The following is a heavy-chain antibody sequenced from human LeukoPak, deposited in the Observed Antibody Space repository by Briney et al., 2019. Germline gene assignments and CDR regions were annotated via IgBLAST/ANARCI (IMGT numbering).Heavy chain of an antibody. Sequence: GGSLRLSCAASGFTFSSYAMNWVRQAPGKGLEWVSAISGSGGSTYYADSVKGRFTISRDNAKNTLYLQMNSLRAEDTAVYYCAKDRLWFGEYVDGMDVWGQGTTVTVSS. CDR3: AKDRLWFGEYVDGMDV. V-gene: IGHV3-23*01. CDR1: GFTFSSYA. J-gene: IGHJ6*02. CDR2: ISGSGGST. D-gene: IGHD3-10*01.